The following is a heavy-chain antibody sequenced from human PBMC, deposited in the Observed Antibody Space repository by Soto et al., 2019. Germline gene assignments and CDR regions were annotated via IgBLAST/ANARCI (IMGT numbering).Heavy chain of an antibody. CDR2: IYYSGST. J-gene: IGHJ5*02. Sequence: NPSETLSLTCTVSGGSISSYYWSWIRQPPGKGLEWIGYIYYSGSTNYNPSLKSRVTISVDTSKNQFSLKLSSVTAADTAVYYCARGLNDYGDYLVPKKGNWFDPWGQGTLVTVSS. V-gene: IGHV4-59*01. D-gene: IGHD4-17*01. CDR1: GGSISSYY. CDR3: ARGLNDYGDYLVPKKGNWFDP.